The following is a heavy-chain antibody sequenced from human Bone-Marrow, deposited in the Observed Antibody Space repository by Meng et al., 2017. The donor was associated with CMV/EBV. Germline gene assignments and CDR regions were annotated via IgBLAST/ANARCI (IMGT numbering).Heavy chain of an antibody. J-gene: IGHJ4*02. V-gene: IGHV3-23*03. CDR2: IYSGGTST. CDR3: AKDFGGSGTAIVY. Sequence: GGSLRLSCAASGFTFSSFAMSWVRQAPGKGLEWVSVIYSGGTSTYYADSVKGRFTISRDNSKNTLYLQMNSLRVEDTAIYYCAKDFGGSGTAIVYWGQGTRVTGSS. D-gene: IGHD3-10*01. CDR1: GFTFSSFA.